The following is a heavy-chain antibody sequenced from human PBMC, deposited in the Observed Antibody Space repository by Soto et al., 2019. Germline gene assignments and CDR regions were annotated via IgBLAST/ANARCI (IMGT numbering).Heavy chain of an antibody. V-gene: IGHV1-18*01. Sequence: GASVKVSCKTSGYTFTTYGISWVRQAPGQGLEWMGWITTDKGKTTYAQKFQGRVTMTTDTSTSTAYMELRSLRSDDTAVYYCARLVVPVDYWGQGTLVTVSS. J-gene: IGHJ4*02. CDR2: ITTDKGKT. CDR3: ARLVVPVDY. D-gene: IGHD2-15*01. CDR1: GYTFTTYG.